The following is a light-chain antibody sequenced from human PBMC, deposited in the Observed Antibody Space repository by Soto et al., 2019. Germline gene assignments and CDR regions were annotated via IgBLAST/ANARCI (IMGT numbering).Light chain of an antibody. CDR1: QSVSSN. J-gene: IGKJ4*01. Sequence: EIVLTQSPGTLSLSPGERATLSCRASQSVSSNLAWYQQKPGQAPRLIIYRASSRTTGIPARFSGSGSGTEFTLIISSLQSEDVAVYYCQQYYNWPLTFGGGTKVDIK. V-gene: IGKV3-15*01. CDR2: RAS. CDR3: QQYYNWPLT.